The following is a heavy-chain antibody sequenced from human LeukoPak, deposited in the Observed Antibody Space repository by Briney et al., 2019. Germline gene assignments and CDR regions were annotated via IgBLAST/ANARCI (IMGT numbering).Heavy chain of an antibody. J-gene: IGHJ3*02. CDR1: GFTFSSYS. CDR3: ARDLSSSWTDAFDI. CDR2: ISSSSTTI. V-gene: IGHV3-48*01. Sequence: GGSLRLSCAASGFTFSSYSMNWVRQAPGKGLEWVSYISSSSTTIYYADSVKGRFTISRDNSKNTLYLQMNSLRAEDTAVYYCARDLSSSWTDAFDIWGQGTMVTVSS. D-gene: IGHD6-13*01.